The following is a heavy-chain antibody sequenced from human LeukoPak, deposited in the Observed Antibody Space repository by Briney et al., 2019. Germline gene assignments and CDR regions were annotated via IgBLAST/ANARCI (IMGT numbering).Heavy chain of an antibody. Sequence: PGESLQISCKGSGSSFTSYWIGWVRQVPGKGLEWMGIIYPGDSDTRYSPSFQGQVTISADKSISTAYLQWSSLKASDTAMYYCARADSGSYLAYYFDYWGQGTLVTVSS. J-gene: IGHJ4*02. CDR2: IYPGDSDT. D-gene: IGHD1-26*01. V-gene: IGHV5-51*01. CDR3: ARADSGSYLAYYFDY. CDR1: GSSFTSYW.